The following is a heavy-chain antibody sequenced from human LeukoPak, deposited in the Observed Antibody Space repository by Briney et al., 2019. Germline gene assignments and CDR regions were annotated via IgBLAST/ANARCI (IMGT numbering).Heavy chain of an antibody. D-gene: IGHD6-13*01. CDR1: GGSISSYY. CDR2: IYYSGST. V-gene: IGHV4-59*08. Sequence: SETLSLTCTVSGGSISSYYWSWIRQPPGKGLEWIGYIYYSGSTNYNPSLKSRVTISVDTSKNQFSLKLSSVTAADTAVYYCARHRKQQLENWGQGTLVTVSS. CDR3: ARHRKQQLEN. J-gene: IGHJ4*02.